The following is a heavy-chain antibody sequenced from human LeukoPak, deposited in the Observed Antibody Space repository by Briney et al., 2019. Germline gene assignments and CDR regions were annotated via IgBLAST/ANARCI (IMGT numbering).Heavy chain of an antibody. Sequence: PSETLSLTCTVSGGSISSYYWSWIRQPPGKGLEWIGYIYYSGSTNYNPSLKSRVTISVDTSKNQFSLKLSSVTAADTAVYYCARGRREVAVAHVDYWGQGTLVTVSS. J-gene: IGHJ4*02. CDR2: IYYSGST. CDR1: GGSISSYY. D-gene: IGHD6-19*01. CDR3: ARGRREVAVAHVDY. V-gene: IGHV4-59*12.